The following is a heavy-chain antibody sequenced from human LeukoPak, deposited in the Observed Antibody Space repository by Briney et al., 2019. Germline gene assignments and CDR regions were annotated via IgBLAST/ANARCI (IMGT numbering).Heavy chain of an antibody. CDR2: ISAYNGNT. Sequence: ASVKVSCKASGYTFTSYGISWVRQAPGQGLEWMGWISAYNGNTNYAQKLQGRVTMTTDTSTSTAYMELRSLRSDDTAVYYCARDHIVVVPAAIVWFDPWGQGTLVTVSS. D-gene: IGHD2-2*01. CDR3: ARDHIVVVPAAIVWFDP. J-gene: IGHJ5*02. V-gene: IGHV1-18*01. CDR1: GYTFTSYG.